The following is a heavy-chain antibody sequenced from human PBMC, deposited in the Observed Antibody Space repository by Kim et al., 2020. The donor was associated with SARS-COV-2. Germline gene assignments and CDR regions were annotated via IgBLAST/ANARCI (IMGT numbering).Heavy chain of an antibody. J-gene: IGHJ4*02. V-gene: IGHV4-31*02. CDR3: ARDVRGKGYFDY. Sequence: YYNPSLKSRVTISVDTSKNQFSLKLSSVTAADTAVYYCARDVRGKGYFDYWGQGTLVTVSS. D-gene: IGHD2-15*01.